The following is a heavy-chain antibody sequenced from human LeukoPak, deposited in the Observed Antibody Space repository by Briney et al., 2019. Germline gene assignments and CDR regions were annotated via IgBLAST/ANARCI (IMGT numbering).Heavy chain of an antibody. CDR1: GFTVSSNY. V-gene: IGHV3-53*01. CDR3: AREIYGDYGRFDY. Sequence: GGSLRLSCAASGFTVSSNYMSWVRQAPGKGMGWVSVIYSGGSTYYADSVKGRFTISRDNSKNTLYLQMNSLRAEDTAVYYCAREIYGDYGRFDYWGQGTLVTVSS. D-gene: IGHD4-17*01. CDR2: IYSGGST. J-gene: IGHJ4*02.